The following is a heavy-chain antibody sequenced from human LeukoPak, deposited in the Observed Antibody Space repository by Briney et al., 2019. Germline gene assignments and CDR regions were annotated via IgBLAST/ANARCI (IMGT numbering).Heavy chain of an antibody. CDR2: ISYNGGHK. CDR3: ARGDHFTGYLRYYFDQ. CDR1: GFSFSDYG. V-gene: IGHV3-30*03. J-gene: IGHJ4*02. D-gene: IGHD3-9*01. Sequence: GRSLRLSCAASGFSFSDYGMHWVRQAPVKGLEWVALISYNGGHKYYRGSVKGRFTISRNNSNNTLFLQMNDLSAEDSAVYYCARGDHFTGYLRYYFDQWGQGTLVTVSS.